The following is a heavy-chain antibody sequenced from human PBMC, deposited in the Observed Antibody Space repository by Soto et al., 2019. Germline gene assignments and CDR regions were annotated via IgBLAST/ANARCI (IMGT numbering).Heavy chain of an antibody. CDR3: ARDSRKWLVDAFDI. CDR1: GYTFISYG. D-gene: IGHD6-19*01. J-gene: IGHJ3*02. V-gene: IGHV1-18*01. CDR2: ISPYNGNT. Sequence: QVQLAQSGGEVKKPGASVRVSCKASGYTFISYGISWVRQAPGQGLEWMGWISPYNGNTKYAQSFQGRVSMSTDTSSSTAYMELRSLRSDDTAVYYCARDSRKWLVDAFDIWGQGTMVTVSS.